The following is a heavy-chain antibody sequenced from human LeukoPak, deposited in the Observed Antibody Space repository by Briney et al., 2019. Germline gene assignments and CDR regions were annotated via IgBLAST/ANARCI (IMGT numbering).Heavy chain of an antibody. CDR1: GFTFSSYS. J-gene: IGHJ4*02. D-gene: IGHD4-17*01. V-gene: IGHV3-21*01. Sequence: PGGSLRLSCAASGFTFSSYSMNWVRQAPGKGLEWVSSISSSSSYIYYADSVKGRFTISRDNAKNSLYLQMNSLRAEDTAVYYCARDFPGTTAFDYWGQGTLVTVSS. CDR2: ISSSSSYI. CDR3: ARDFPGTTAFDY.